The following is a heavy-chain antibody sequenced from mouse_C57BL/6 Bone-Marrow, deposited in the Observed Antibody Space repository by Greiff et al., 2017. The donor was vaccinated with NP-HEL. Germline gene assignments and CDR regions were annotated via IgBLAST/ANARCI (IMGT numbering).Heavy chain of an antibody. J-gene: IGHJ1*03. V-gene: IGHV1-80*01. Sequence: QVQLQQSGAELVKPGASVKISCKASGYAFSSYWMNWVKQRPGKGLEWIGQIYPGDGDTNYNGKFKGKATLTADKSSSTAYMQLSSLTSEDSAVYFCARGQYPRPYWYFDVWGTGTTVTVSS. D-gene: IGHD5-1*01. CDR1: GYAFSSYW. CDR3: ARGQYPRPYWYFDV. CDR2: IYPGDGDT.